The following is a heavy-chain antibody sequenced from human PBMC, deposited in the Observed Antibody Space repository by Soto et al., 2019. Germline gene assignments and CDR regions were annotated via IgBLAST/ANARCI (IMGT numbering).Heavy chain of an antibody. CDR3: ARGGISHWAYFYYMDV. CDR2: INHLGSI. Sequence: ASETLSLTCVVSGGSLSDYFWSWIRQPPGMALEWIGEINHLGSINYNPPLKSRVTMSVGTSKNQFSLTLNSVTAADTATYYCARGGISHWAYFYYMDVWDRGTTVTVSS. CDR1: GGSLSDYF. D-gene: IGHD2-21*01. J-gene: IGHJ6*03. V-gene: IGHV4-34*01.